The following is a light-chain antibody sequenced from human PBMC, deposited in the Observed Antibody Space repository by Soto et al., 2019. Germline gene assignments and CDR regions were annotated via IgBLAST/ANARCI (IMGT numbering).Light chain of an antibody. CDR2: GAS. Sequence: EIVSPPSTDTPSLSRGLSATLSCMASQTVSSSLAWYQQKRGQAPSLLIYGASSRATGIPDRFSGGGSGKVFILTINLLADDDFAVYYCHQYGNSPLTFGQGTKVDIK. CDR3: HQYGNSPLT. V-gene: IGKV3-20*01. CDR1: QTVSSS. J-gene: IGKJ1*01.